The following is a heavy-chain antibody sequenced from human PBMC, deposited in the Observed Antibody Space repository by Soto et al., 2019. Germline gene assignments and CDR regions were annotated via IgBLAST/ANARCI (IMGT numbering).Heavy chain of an antibody. CDR1: GYSISRGYH. Sequence: SETLSLTCAVSGYSISRGYHWGWIRQPPGKGLEWIGTIYDSGSTYLSPSLKSRVTISTDSSKNQFSLKLTSVTAADTAVYYCARSYDVRGYHPNYYYGMEVWGQGTTVTVSS. D-gene: IGHD3-22*01. J-gene: IGHJ6*02. CDR2: IYDSGST. CDR3: ARSYDVRGYHPNYYYGMEV. V-gene: IGHV4-38-2*01.